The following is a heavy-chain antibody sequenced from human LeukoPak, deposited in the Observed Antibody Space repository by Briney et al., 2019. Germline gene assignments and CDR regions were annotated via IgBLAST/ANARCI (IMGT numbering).Heavy chain of an antibody. CDR1: GFSFSTSGMR. D-gene: IGHD1-26*01. J-gene: IGHJ4*02. CDR3: ARIRVGATYFDY. V-gene: IGHV2-70*04. Sequence: SGPTLVNPTQTLTLTCTFSGFSFSTSGMRVTWIRQPPGKALEGLARIDWDDDKFYSTSLKTRLSISKDTSKNQVVLAMTNMDPVDTATYYCARIRVGATYFDYWGQGTLVTVSS. CDR2: IDWDDDK.